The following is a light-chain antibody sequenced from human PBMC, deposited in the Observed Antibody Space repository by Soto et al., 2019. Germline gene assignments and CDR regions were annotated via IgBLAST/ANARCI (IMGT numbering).Light chain of an antibody. CDR2: MSY. J-gene: IGKJ2*01. CDR1: QTIVAN. CDR3: QQGYNTVYY. Sequence: DIQMTPSPSSLSSSVGDRVTITCRASQTIVANLNWYRQKPRTGPSPLIFMSYLLKSGAPSRLSALGTGTDFALTITSLQPDDSTTYYCQQGYNTVYYVGQGTK. V-gene: IGKV1-39*01.